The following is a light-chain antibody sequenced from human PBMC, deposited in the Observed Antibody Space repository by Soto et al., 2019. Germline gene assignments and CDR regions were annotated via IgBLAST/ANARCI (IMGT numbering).Light chain of an antibody. CDR1: SSDVGGYNY. CDR2: DVT. CDR3: SSYAGSKNVV. Sequence: QSVLTQPASVSGSPGQSITISCTGTSSDVGGYNYVSWYQQHPGKAPKLMIYDVTKRPSGVPDRFSGSKSGNTASLTVSGLQAEDEADYYCSSYAGSKNVVFGGGTQLTVL. J-gene: IGLJ2*01. V-gene: IGLV2-8*01.